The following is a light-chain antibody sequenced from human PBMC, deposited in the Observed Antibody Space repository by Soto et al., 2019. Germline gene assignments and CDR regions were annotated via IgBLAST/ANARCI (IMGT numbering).Light chain of an antibody. CDR3: QQYKDNPWT. J-gene: IGKJ1*01. CDR2: KAS. V-gene: IGKV1-5*03. CDR1: QTIVDW. Sequence: IQLTQSPSSLSASVGDRVTVACRASQTIVDWLAWYQQKPGKAPKLLIYKASKLENGVPTRFGGSGSGSEFTLTITNLQSDDFATYYCQQYKDNPWTFGQGTKVDIK.